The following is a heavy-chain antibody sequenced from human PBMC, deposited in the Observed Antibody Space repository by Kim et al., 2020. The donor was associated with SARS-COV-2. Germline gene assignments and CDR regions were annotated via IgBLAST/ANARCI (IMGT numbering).Heavy chain of an antibody. CDR2: IYYSGST. J-gene: IGHJ4*01. V-gene: IGHV4-39*01. CDR3: ARKSPNYYGSGPFDY. D-gene: IGHD3-10*01. Sequence: SETLSLTCTVTGGSISSSSYYRGWIRQPPGKGLEWIGSIYYSGSTYYNPSLKSRVTISVDTSKNQFSLKLSCVTGADTAVYYCARKSPNYYGSGPFDYWGGGTLVTVSS. CDR1: GGSISSSSYY.